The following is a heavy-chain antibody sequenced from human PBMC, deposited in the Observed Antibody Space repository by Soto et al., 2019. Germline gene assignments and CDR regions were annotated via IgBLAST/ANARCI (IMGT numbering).Heavy chain of an antibody. CDR3: AKDNGAITIFGVVIGGHYYYYGMDV. CDR1: GFTFSSYA. V-gene: IGHV3-23*01. CDR2: ISGSGGST. D-gene: IGHD3-3*01. Sequence: GGSLRLSCAASGFTFSSYAMSWVRQAPGKGLEWVSAISGSGGSTYYADSVKGRFTISRDNSKNTLYLQMNSLRAEDTAVYYCAKDNGAITIFGVVIGGHYYYYGMDVWGQGTTVTVSS. J-gene: IGHJ6*02.